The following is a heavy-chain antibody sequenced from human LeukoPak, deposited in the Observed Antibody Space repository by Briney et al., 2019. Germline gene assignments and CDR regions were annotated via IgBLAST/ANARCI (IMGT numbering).Heavy chain of an antibody. V-gene: IGHV3-48*01. CDR3: ARERVPHYYYYYMDV. CDR1: GFTFSSYS. J-gene: IGHJ6*03. CDR2: ISSSSSNK. Sequence: GGSLRLSCAASGFTFSSYSMNWVRQAPGKGLEWVSYISSSSSNKYYADPVKGRFTISRDNAKSTLYLQMNSLRAEDTAVYYCARERVPHYYYYYMDVWGKGTTVTVSS.